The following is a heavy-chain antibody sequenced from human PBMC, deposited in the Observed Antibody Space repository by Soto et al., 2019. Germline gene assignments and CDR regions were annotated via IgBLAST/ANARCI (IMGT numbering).Heavy chain of an antibody. CDR1: GGTFSSYA. CDR2: IIPIFGTA. Sequence: SVKVSCKASGGTFSSYAISWVRQAPGQGLEWMGGIIPIFGTANYAQKFQGRVTITADESTSTAYMELSSLRSEDTAVYYCAKDIKGGYDSGFGPLGGMDVWGQGTTVTVSS. D-gene: IGHD5-12*01. CDR3: AKDIKGGYDSGFGPLGGMDV. V-gene: IGHV1-69*13. J-gene: IGHJ6*02.